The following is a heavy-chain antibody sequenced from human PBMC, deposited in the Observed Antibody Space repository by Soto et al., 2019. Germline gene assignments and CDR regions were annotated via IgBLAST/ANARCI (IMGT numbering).Heavy chain of an antibody. V-gene: IGHV3-48*01. J-gene: IGHJ3*02. Sequence: GGSLRLSCAASGFTFSSYSMNWVRQAPGKGLEWVSYISSSSSTIYYADSVKGRFTISRDNAKNSLYLQMNSLRAEDTAVYYCACYGDYSRLDDAFDIWGQGTMVTVSS. CDR3: ACYGDYSRLDDAFDI. CDR1: GFTFSSYS. CDR2: ISSSSSTI. D-gene: IGHD4-17*01.